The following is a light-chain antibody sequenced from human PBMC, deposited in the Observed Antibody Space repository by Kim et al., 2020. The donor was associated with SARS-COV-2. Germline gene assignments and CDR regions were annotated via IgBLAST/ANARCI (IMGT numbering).Light chain of an antibody. CDR3: QTWDTGIRV. CDR1: SGHSTYA. J-gene: IGLJ3*02. V-gene: IGLV4-69*01. Sequence: ASVKLTCTLSSGHSTYASAWHQQQPEKGPRYLMKVDSDGSHNKGDGIPDRFSGSSSGAERYLTISSLQSEDEADYYCQTWDTGIRVFGGGTKVTVL. CDR2: VDSDGSH.